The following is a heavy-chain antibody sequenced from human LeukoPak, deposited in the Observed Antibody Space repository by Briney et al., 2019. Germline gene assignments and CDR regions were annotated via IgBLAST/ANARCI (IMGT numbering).Heavy chain of an antibody. D-gene: IGHD2-2*01. CDR3: ARAKVVPAAHMDFDY. CDR2: ISAYNGNT. J-gene: IGHJ4*02. V-gene: IGHV1-18*04. CDR1: GYTFTSYG. Sequence: ASVKVSCKASGYTFTSYGISWVRQAPGQGLEWMGWISAYNGNTNYAQKLQGRVTMTTDTSTSTAYMELRSLRSDDTAVYYCARAKVVPAAHMDFDYWGQGTLVTVSS.